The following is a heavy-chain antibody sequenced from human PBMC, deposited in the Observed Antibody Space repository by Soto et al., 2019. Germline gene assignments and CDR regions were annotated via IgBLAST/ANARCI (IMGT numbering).Heavy chain of an antibody. D-gene: IGHD5-18*01. CDR1: GYTFTSYY. J-gene: IGHJ4*02. Sequence: QVQLVQSGAEVKKPGASVKVSCKASGYTFTSYYMHWVRQAPGQGPEWMGIINPSGGSTSYAQKLKGIVTMTRDTYTSTVYMELSSLRSEDTAVYYCAREVERGYSYGYLEYWGQGTLVTVSS. CDR2: INPSGGST. CDR3: AREVERGYSYGYLEY. V-gene: IGHV1-46*01.